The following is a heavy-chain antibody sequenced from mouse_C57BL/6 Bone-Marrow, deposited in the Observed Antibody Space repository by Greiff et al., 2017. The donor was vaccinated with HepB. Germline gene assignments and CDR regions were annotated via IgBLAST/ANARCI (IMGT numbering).Heavy chain of an antibody. Sequence: EVQLVESGGGLVKPGGSLKLSCAASGFTFSDYGMHWVRQAPEKGLEWVAYISSGSSTIYYADTVKGRFTISRDNANNTLCLPMTSLRSEDTAMYYCARGDYGSSSWFAYWGQGTLVTVSA. J-gene: IGHJ3*01. D-gene: IGHD1-1*01. CDR1: GFTFSDYG. CDR3: ARGDYGSSSWFAY. V-gene: IGHV5-17*01. CDR2: ISSGSSTI.